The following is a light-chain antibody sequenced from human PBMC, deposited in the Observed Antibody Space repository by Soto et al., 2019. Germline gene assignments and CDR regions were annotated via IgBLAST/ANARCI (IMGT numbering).Light chain of an antibody. Sequence: EIVLTQSPGTLSLSPGERATLSCRASQSVSSSYLAWYRQKPGQAPRLLIYGASRRATGIPDRFSGSGSGTDFTLTISTLEAADFAVYYCQHYGSSPGYTFGQGTQLEIK. J-gene: IGKJ2*01. CDR3: QHYGSSPGYT. CDR1: QSVSSSY. CDR2: GAS. V-gene: IGKV3-20*01.